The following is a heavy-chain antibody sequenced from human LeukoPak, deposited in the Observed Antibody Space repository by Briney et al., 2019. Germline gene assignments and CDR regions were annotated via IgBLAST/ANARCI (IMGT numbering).Heavy chain of an antibody. CDR3: ARATHYYESSGYDY. D-gene: IGHD3-22*01. J-gene: IGHJ4*02. Sequence: GGTLRLSCAASGFTFSSYGMSWVRQAPGKGLEWVSAISGSGGSTGYADSVKGRFTISRDNAKNSLYLQMNSLRAEDTALYYCARATHYYESSGYDYWGQGTLVTVSS. CDR1: GFTFSSYG. CDR2: ISGSGGST. V-gene: IGHV3-20*04.